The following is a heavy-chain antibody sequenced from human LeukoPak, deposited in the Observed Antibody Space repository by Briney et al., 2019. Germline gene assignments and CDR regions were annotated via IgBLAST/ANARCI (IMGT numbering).Heavy chain of an antibody. CDR1: GYTFNNYG. J-gene: IGHJ5*02. D-gene: IGHD4-17*01. CDR3: ARDPHLTVTGPVGDS. V-gene: IGHV1-18*01. Sequence: ASVKVSCKASGYTFNNYGITWVRQAPGQGLEWMGWISGYNGNTNYAQKLQGRVTMTTDTSTSTAYMELRSLRSDDTAVYYCARDPHLTVTGPVGDSWGQGTMVTVSS. CDR2: ISGYNGNT.